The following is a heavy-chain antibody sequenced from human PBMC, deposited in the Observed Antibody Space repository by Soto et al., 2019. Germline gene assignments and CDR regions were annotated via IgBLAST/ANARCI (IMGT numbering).Heavy chain of an antibody. CDR2: ISFDGKNR. J-gene: IGHJ4*02. D-gene: IGHD2-15*01. CDR1: GFIFSNYG. V-gene: IGHV3-30*18. Sequence: QVQLVESGGGVVQPGKSLRLSCAASGFIFSNYGMHWVRQAPGKGLEWVALISFDGKNRNYADSVKGRFTIYRDNPKKTLYLEMNSMRPEDAALYYCAKRGGVVGGSEHPFFEYWGQGTLVTVSS. CDR3: AKRGGVVGGSEHPFFEY.